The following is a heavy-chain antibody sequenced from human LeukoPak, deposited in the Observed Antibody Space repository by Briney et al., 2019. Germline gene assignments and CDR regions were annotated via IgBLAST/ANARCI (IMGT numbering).Heavy chain of an antibody. D-gene: IGHD4-17*01. V-gene: IGHV3-23*01. CDR2: VSGSGGSA. CDR3: AKDDYGDFDY. J-gene: IGHJ4*02. CDR1: GFTFSSYA. Sequence: GGSLRLSCAASGFTFSSYAMGWVRQAPGKGLEWVSAVSGSGGSAYYADSVKGRFTISRDNSKNTLYPQMNSLRAEDTAVYYCAKDDYGDFDYWGQGTLVTVSS.